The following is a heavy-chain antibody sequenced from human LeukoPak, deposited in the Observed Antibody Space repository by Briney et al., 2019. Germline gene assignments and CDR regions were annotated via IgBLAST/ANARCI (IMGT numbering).Heavy chain of an antibody. J-gene: IGHJ4*02. Sequence: PGGSLRLSCAVSGFTFNSYYMHWVRQTPGKGLVWVSRISSDGSNTNYADSVKGRFTISRDNAKNTLYLQMNSLRAEDTAVYYCIRVPYWGQGALVTVSS. V-gene: IGHV3-74*01. CDR1: GFTFNSYY. CDR3: IRVPY. CDR2: ISSDGSNT.